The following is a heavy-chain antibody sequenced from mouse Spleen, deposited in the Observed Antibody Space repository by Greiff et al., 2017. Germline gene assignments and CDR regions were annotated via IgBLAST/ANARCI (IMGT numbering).Heavy chain of an antibody. V-gene: IGHV2-6-7*01. CDR1: GFSLTGYG. CDR2: IWGDGST. D-gene: IGHD4-1*01. Sequence: VMLVESGPGLVAPSQSLSITCTVSGFSLTGYGVNWVRQPPGKGLEWLGMIWGDGSTDYNSALKSRLSISKDNSKSQVFLKVNSLQADDTAMYYCARGWDGWYFDVWGAGTTVTVSS. CDR3: ARGWDGWYFDV. J-gene: IGHJ1*01.